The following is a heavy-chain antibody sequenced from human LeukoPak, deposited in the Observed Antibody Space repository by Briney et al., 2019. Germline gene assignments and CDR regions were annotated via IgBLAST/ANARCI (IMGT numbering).Heavy chain of an antibody. CDR2: ISYDGSNK. D-gene: IGHD3-22*01. J-gene: IGHJ4*02. CDR3: YYYDSSGYYGY. CDR1: GFTFSAYA. V-gene: IGHV3-30-3*01. Sequence: GGSLRLSCAASGFTFSAYAMHWVRQAPGKGLEWVAVISYDGSNKYYADSVKGRFTISRDNSKNTLSLQMNSLRAEDTAAYYGYYYDSSGYYGYWGQGTLVIVSS.